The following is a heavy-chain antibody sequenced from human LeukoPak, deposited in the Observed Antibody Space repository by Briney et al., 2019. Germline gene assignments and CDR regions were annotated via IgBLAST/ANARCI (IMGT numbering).Heavy chain of an antibody. J-gene: IGHJ4*02. Sequence: SEILSLTCTVSGGSISSSSYYWGWIRQPPGKGLEWIGSIYYSGSTYYNPSLKSRVTISVDTSKNQFSLKLSSVTAADTAVYYCARHPEMATIWYYFDYWGQGTLVTVSS. CDR3: ARHPEMATIWYYFDY. V-gene: IGHV4-39*01. CDR1: GGSISSSSYY. D-gene: IGHD5-24*01. CDR2: IYYSGST.